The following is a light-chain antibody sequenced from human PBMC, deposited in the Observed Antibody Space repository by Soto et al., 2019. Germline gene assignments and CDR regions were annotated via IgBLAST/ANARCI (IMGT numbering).Light chain of an antibody. J-gene: IGLJ2*01. Sequence: QSVLTQPPSASGTPGQRVTISCSGSSSNIGSNTVTWYQHLPGTAPKLLIYRTDQRPSGVPDRFSGSKSGTSGSLAISGLQSEDEADYYCAAWDDTLNGVVFGGGTKLTVL. CDR3: AAWDDTLNGVV. CDR1: SSNIGSNT. V-gene: IGLV1-44*01. CDR2: RTD.